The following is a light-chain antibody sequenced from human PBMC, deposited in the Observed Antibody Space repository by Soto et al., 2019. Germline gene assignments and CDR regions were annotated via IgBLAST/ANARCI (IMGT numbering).Light chain of an antibody. J-gene: IGKJ5*01. CDR3: QQRTNWPGLS. CDR1: QSVSSK. V-gene: IGKV3-11*01. CDR2: GAS. Sequence: IVLTQSPGTLSLSPGERATLSCRASQSVSSKLAWYQKKPGQAPRLLIYGASTRATGIPARFSGSGSGTNFTLAISSLEPDDFAVYYCQQRTNWPGLSFGQGTRLEIK.